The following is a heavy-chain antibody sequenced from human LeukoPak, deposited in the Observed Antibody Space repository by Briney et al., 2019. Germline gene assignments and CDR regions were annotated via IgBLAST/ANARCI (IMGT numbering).Heavy chain of an antibody. Sequence: PSETLSLACTVSGGSISSGSYYWSWIRQPAGKGLEWIGRINTSGSTNYNPSLKSRVTMSVDTSKNQFSLKLSSVTAADTAVYYCARAPPDYDFWSGSGGYMDVWGKGTTVTVSS. J-gene: IGHJ6*03. V-gene: IGHV4-61*02. CDR1: GGSISSGSYY. D-gene: IGHD3-3*01. CDR3: ARAPPDYDFWSGSGGYMDV. CDR2: INTSGST.